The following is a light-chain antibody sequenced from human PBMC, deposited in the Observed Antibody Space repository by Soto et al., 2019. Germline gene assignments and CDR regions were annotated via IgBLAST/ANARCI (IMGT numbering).Light chain of an antibody. CDR3: HQYGVSVPFP. V-gene: IGKV3-20*01. Sequence: EIVLTQSPGTLSLSPGERAAHSCRASQSIGTTYLAWYQQKPGQSPRLLIYGASSRATGIPDRFSGSGSGTDFTLTINRLEPEDFAVYYCHQYGVSVPFPFGQGTKLEIK. CDR2: GAS. J-gene: IGKJ2*01. CDR1: QSIGTTY.